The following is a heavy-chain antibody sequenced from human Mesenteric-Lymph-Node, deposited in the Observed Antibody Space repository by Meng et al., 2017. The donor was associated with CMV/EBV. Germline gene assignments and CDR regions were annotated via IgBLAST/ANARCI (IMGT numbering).Heavy chain of an antibody. V-gene: IGHV3-52*01. Sequence: GESLKISCAASGFTFSTSWMHWVCQAPEKGLEWVADIKCDGSEKYYVDSVKGRLTISRDNSKNTLYLQMNSLRAEDTAVYYCAKAHLGWGAFDIWGQGTMVTVSS. CDR1: GFTFSTSW. D-gene: IGHD3-16*01. CDR2: IKCDGSEK. CDR3: AKAHLGWGAFDI. J-gene: IGHJ3*02.